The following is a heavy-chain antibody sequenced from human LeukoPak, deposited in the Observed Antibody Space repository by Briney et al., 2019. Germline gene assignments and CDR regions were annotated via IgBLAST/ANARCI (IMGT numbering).Heavy chain of an antibody. D-gene: IGHD3-22*01. V-gene: IGHV4-61*05. CDR2: IYYSGST. Sequence: SETLSLTCTVSGGSISSSSYYWGWIRQPPGKGLEWIGYIYYSGSTNYNPSLKSRVTISVDTSKNQFSLKLSSVTAADTAVYYCARGRSAYYDSSGYYYMYDYYYYMDVWGKGTTVTVSS. J-gene: IGHJ6*03. CDR1: GGSISSSSYY. CDR3: ARGRSAYYDSSGYYYMYDYYYYMDV.